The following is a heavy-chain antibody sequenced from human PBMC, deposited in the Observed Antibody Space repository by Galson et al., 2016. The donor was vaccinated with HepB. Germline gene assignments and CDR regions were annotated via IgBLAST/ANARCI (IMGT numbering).Heavy chain of an antibody. CDR3: TTGLEKWLQLDAFDI. V-gene: IGHV3-15*01. CDR1: GFTFINAW. J-gene: IGHJ3*02. D-gene: IGHD5-24*01. CDR2: IKSKTDGVTT. Sequence: SLRLSCAASGFTFINAWMTWVRQAPGKGLEWVGRIKSKTDGVTTDYGAHVRGRFPISRDDSKNTVYLQMNRLKSEDTAVYYCTTGLEKWLQLDAFDIWGQGTMVTVSS.